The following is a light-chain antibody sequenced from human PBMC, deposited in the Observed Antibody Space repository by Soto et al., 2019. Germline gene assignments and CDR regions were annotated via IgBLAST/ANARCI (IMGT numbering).Light chain of an antibody. J-gene: IGKJ2*01. CDR2: GAS. Sequence: EIVLTQSPGTLSLSPGERATLSCRASQSVSSSYLAWYQQKPGQAPRLLIYGASSRATGIPDRFSGSGSGTDFTLTISRLEPEDFAVYYCQQYGSPARTYTFGQGTKLEIK. CDR3: QQYGSPARTYT. CDR1: QSVSSSY. V-gene: IGKV3-20*01.